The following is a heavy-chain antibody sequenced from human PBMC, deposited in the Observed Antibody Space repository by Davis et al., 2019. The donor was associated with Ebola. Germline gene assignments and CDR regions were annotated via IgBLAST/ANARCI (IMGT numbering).Heavy chain of an antibody. V-gene: IGHV3-74*01. J-gene: IGHJ6*02. Sequence: GESLKISCAVSGVTLGSDWIHWVRQVPGKGLVWVSRIRLDGSRTSYADFGKGRFTVSRDDAKNTVYLQVNILRVEDTAIYYCARDAGVSMDVWGQGTTVTVSS. CDR2: IRLDGSRT. CDR3: ARDAGVSMDV. CDR1: GVTLGSDW. D-gene: IGHD3-10*01.